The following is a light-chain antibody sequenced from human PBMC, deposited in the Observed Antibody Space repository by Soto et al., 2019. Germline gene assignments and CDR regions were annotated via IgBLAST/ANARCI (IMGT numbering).Light chain of an antibody. J-gene: IGLJ2*01. V-gene: IGLV2-14*01. CDR1: NSDVGGYNY. CDR2: DVS. Sequence: QSVLTQPAYVSGSPGQSITISCTGTNSDVGGYNYVSWYQQHPGKAPKLMIYDVSNRPSGVSNRFSGSKSGNTASLTISGLQAEDEADYYCSSYTSSSTVVFGGGTKLTVL. CDR3: SSYTSSSTVV.